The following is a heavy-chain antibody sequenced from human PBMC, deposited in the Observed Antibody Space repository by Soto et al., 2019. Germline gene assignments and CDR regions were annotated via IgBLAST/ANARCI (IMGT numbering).Heavy chain of an antibody. CDR2: IYHSGST. V-gene: IGHV4-30-2*01. CDR1: GGSISSGGYS. D-gene: IGHD2-8*01. J-gene: IGHJ4*02. Sequence: QLQLQESGSGLVKPSQTLSLTCAVSGGSISSGGYSWSWIRQPPGKGLEWIVYIYHSGSTYYNPSLKSRVTISVDRSKNQFSLKLSSVPAADTAVYYCARGPPNTYWGQGTLVTVSS. CDR3: ARGPPNTY.